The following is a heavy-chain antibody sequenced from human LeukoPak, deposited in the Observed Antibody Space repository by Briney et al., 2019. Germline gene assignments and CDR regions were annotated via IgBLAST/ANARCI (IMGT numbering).Heavy chain of an antibody. V-gene: IGHV4-34*01. CDR2: INHSGST. CDR3: ARGKDTAMGTAFDI. CDR1: GGSFSGYY. J-gene: IGHJ3*02. Sequence: NPSETLSLTCAVYGGSFSGYYWSWIRQPPGKGLEWIGEINHSGSTNYNPSLKSRVTISVDTSKNQFSLKLSSVTAADPAVYYCARGKDTAMGTAFDIWGQGTMVTVSS. D-gene: IGHD5-18*01.